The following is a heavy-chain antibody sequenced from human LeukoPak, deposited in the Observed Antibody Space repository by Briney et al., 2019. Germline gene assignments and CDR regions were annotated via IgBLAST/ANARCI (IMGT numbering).Heavy chain of an antibody. D-gene: IGHD3-3*01. CDR3: ARGEYDFWSEPEYFQH. Sequence: GRSLRLSCAASGFTFDDYAMHWVRQAPGKGLEWVSGISWNSGSIGYADSVKGRFTISRDNAKNSLYLQMNSLRAEDTALYYCARGEYDFWSEPEYFQHWGQGTLVTVSS. J-gene: IGHJ1*01. CDR1: GFTFDDYA. CDR2: ISWNSGSI. V-gene: IGHV3-9*01.